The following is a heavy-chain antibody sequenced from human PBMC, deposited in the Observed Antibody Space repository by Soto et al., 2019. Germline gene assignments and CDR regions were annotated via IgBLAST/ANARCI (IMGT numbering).Heavy chain of an antibody. CDR1: GFSFSSYL. Sequence: GGSLRLSCAASGFSFSSYLMTWVRQGPGKGLEWVADIKQDGSEKYYVDSVKGRFTISRDNAKNSMYLQINNLRGEDTAVYYCARSRRGLDIWGQGAMVTVSS. CDR3: ARSRRGLDI. J-gene: IGHJ3*02. D-gene: IGHD3-10*01. CDR2: IKQDGSEK. V-gene: IGHV3-7*01.